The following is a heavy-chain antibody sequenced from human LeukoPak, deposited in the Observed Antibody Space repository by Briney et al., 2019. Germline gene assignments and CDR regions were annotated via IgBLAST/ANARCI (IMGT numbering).Heavy chain of an antibody. CDR3: AGAVDYSNSFDY. D-gene: IGHD4-11*01. CDR1: GYTFSSYG. J-gene: IGHJ4*02. Sequence: SVKVSCKASGYTFSSYGFSWVRQAPGQGLEWMGGIIPIFGTANYAQKFQGRVTITADESTSTAYMELSSLRSEDTAVYYCAGAVDYSNSFDYWGQGTLVTVSS. CDR2: IIPIFGTA. V-gene: IGHV1-69*13.